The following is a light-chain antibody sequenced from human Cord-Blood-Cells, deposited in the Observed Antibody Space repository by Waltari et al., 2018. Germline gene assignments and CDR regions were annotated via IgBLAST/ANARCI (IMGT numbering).Light chain of an antibody. V-gene: IGLV3-21*03. CDR1: NHGSKR. CDR2: DDS. Sequence: SYVLTQPPSVSVAPGKPAWLTCRGNNHGSKRAHWFPQKPGQAPVLVVYDDSDRPPGIPERFSGSNSGNTATLTISRVEAGDEADYYCQVWDSSSDHHWVFGGGTKLTVL. CDR3: QVWDSSSDHHWV. J-gene: IGLJ3*02.